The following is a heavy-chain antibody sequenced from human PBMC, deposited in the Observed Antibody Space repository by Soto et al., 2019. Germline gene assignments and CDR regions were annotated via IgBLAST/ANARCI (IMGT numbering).Heavy chain of an antibody. V-gene: IGHV4-39*01. Sequence: QLQLQESGPGLVKPSETLSLTCTVSGGSISSSSYYWGWIRQPPGKGLEGIGSIYYSGSTYYNPSRMRRLTLSVDTSKNQFSLKLSSVTAADTAVYYCTRLGRVTIDYWGQGTLVTVSS. CDR3: TRLGRVTIDY. CDR1: GGSISSSSYY. D-gene: IGHD4-17*01. CDR2: IYYSGST. J-gene: IGHJ4*02.